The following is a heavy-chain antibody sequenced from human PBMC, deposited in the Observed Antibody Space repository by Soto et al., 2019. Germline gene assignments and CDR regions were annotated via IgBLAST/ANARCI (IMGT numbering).Heavy chain of an antibody. V-gene: IGHV4-59*01. Sequence: QVQLQESGPGLVKASETLSLPCSVSGDSSSTYYWGWIRQPPGKGLEWIGYSNYSGRTSHNPSLRGRLSISVDTAENHVSLRLSSVTAANTAVYYCARAFCSDSVSCNWFDPLGQGTLVVVST. CDR1: GDSSSTYY. D-gene: IGHD2-15*01. CDR2: SNYSGRT. CDR3: ARAFCSDSVSCNWFDP. J-gene: IGHJ5*02.